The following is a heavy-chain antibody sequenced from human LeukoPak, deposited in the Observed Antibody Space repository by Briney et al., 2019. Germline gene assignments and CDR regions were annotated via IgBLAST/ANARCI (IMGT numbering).Heavy chain of an antibody. D-gene: IGHD5-18*01. J-gene: IGHJ4*02. CDR3: ARLRETAIDY. Sequence: SETLSLTCTVSGGSISSYYWSWIRQPPGKGLEWIGEINHSGSTNYNPSLKSRVTISVDTSKNQFSLKLSSVTAADTAVYYCARLRETAIDYWGQGTLVTVSS. CDR2: INHSGST. V-gene: IGHV4-59*08. CDR1: GGSISSYY.